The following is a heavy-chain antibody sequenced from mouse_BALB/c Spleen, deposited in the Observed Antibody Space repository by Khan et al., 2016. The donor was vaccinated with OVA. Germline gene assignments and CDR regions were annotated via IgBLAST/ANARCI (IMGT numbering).Heavy chain of an antibody. D-gene: IGHD2-14*01. V-gene: IGHV1-77*01. CDR2: IFPGSDTP. CDR1: GYTFTDYI. Sequence: QVQLQQSGPELVKPGASLKVSCKASGYTFTDYIIGWVKQSTRQGLEWIGDIFPGSDTPYYNEKFKDKATLTADKSSNTAYMQLSSLTSEDSAVYFFARGGYSVFAYWGQGTLVTVSA. J-gene: IGHJ3*01. CDR3: ARGGYSVFAY.